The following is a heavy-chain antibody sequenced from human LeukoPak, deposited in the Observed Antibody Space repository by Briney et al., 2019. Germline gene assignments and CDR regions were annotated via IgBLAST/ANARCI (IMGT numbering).Heavy chain of an antibody. CDR3: ARSYGSGSYYTNWFDP. CDR1: GYSFTSYW. Sequence: GESLKISCKGSGYSFTSYWIGWVRQMPGKGLEWMGIIYPGDSDTRYSPSFQGQVTTSADKSISTAYLQWSSLKASDTAMYYCARSYGSGSYYTNWFDPWGQGTLVTVSS. J-gene: IGHJ5*02. D-gene: IGHD3-10*01. V-gene: IGHV5-51*01. CDR2: IYPGDSDT.